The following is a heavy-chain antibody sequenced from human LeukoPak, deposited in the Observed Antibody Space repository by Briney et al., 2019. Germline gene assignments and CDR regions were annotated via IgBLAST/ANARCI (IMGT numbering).Heavy chain of an antibody. CDR3: ARGLRDGHKPFDY. J-gene: IGHJ4*02. D-gene: IGHD5-24*01. CDR1: GGSVSGASYY. Sequence: SETLSLTCTVSGGSVSGASYYWSWIRQHPGKGLEWIGNINYRGSTYYSPSLKSRINISVDTSKNQFSLKLSSMTAADTAMFYCARGLRDGHKPFDYWGQGTLVIVSS. CDR2: INYRGST. V-gene: IGHV4-31*03.